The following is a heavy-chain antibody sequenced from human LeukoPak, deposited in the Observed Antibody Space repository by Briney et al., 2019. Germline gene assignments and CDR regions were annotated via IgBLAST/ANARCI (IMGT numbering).Heavy chain of an antibody. Sequence: GGSLRLSCAASGFTFSDYYMSWIRQAPGKGLEWVSYISSSGSTIYYADSVKGRFTISRDNAKNSLYLQMNSLRAEDTAVYYCARRDSGYCSSTSCYTSGVFAFDIWGRGTMVTVSS. V-gene: IGHV3-11*04. J-gene: IGHJ3*02. CDR1: GFTFSDYY. CDR3: ARRDSGYCSSTSCYTSGVFAFDI. CDR2: ISSSGSTI. D-gene: IGHD2-2*02.